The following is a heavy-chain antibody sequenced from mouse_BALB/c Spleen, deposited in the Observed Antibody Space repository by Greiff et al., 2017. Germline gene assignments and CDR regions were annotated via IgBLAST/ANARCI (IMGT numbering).Heavy chain of an antibody. CDR2: ISNGGGST. D-gene: IGHD2-1*01. CDR3: ARRGGNYGYAMDY. J-gene: IGHJ4*01. CDR1: GFTFSSYT. Sequence: EVQLVESGGGLVQPGGSLKLSCAASGFTFSSYTMSWVRQTPEKRLEWVAYISNGGGSTYYPDTVKGRFTISRDNAKNTLYLQMSSLKSEDTAMYYCARRGGNYGYAMDYWGQGTSVTVSS. V-gene: IGHV5-12-2*01.